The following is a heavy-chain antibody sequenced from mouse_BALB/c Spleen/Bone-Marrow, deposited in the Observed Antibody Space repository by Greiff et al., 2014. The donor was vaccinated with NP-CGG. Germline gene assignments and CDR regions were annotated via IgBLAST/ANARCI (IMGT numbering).Heavy chain of an antibody. V-gene: IGHV5-6-3*01. D-gene: IGHD4-1*01. CDR3: ARIWAYYAMDY. J-gene: IGHJ4*01. CDR1: GFTFSSYG. CDR2: INSNGGST. Sequence: DVQLQESGGGLVQPGGSLKLSCAASGFTFSSYGMSWVRQTPDKRLELVATINSNGGSTYYPDSVKGRFTIFRDNAKNTLYLQMSSLKSEDTAMYYCARIWAYYAMDYWGQGTSVTVSS.